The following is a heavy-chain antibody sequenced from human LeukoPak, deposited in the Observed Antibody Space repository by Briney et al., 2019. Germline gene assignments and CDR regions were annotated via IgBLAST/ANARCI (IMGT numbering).Heavy chain of an antibody. D-gene: IGHD4-11*01. CDR1: GGSFSGYY. CDR2: ISHSGNT. J-gene: IGHJ3*02. V-gene: IGHV4-34*01. Sequence: SETLSLTCAVYGGSFSGYYWSWIRQPPGKGLEWIGEISHSGNTIYNPSLKSRVTISVDTSKNQFSLKVTSVTAADTAVYYCARTTRYSNYGGAALDIWGQGTMVTVSS. CDR3: ARTTRYSNYGGAALDI.